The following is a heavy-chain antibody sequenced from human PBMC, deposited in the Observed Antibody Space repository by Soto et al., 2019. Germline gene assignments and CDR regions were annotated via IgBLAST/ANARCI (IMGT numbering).Heavy chain of an antibody. V-gene: IGHV3-48*02. CDR3: ARTRATPASRNLDY. CDR2: ISGSSDTI. CDR1: GFTLSSYN. D-gene: IGHD1-1*01. Sequence: GGSLRLSCAASGFTLSSYNMNWVRQAPGKGLEWVSYISGSSDTIYYADSVKGRFTISRDNAKNSLYLQMDSLRDEDTAVYYCARTRATPASRNLDYWGQGTLVTVSS. J-gene: IGHJ4*02.